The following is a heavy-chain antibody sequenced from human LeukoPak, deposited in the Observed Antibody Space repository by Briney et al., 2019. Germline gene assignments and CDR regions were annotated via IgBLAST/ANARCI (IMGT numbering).Heavy chain of an antibody. CDR3: ARGGSGLYYYYGMDV. CDR1: GFTFSSYA. V-gene: IGHV3-23*01. D-gene: IGHD3-10*01. Sequence: GGSLRLSCAASGFTFSSYAMSWVRQAPGKGLEWVSAISGSGGSTYYADSVKGRLTISRDNSKNTLYLQMNSLRAEDTAVYYCARGGSGLYYYYGMDVWGQGTTVTVSS. CDR2: ISGSGGST. J-gene: IGHJ6*02.